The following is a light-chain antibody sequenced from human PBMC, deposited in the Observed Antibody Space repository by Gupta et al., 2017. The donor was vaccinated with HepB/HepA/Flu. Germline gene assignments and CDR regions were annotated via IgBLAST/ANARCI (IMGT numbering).Light chain of an antibody. V-gene: IGKV3-15*01. CDR2: GIS. CDR3: QQYNNWPPDT. Sequence: EIVMIQSPPTLSVSPGETATLSCRASQSVSNNLAWYQKKPGQAPRLLIYGISTRATGSLARFSGSGSGTDFSLTISSLQPEDSAVYYCQQYNNWPPDTFGQGTKVEIK. CDR1: QSVSNN. J-gene: IGKJ2*01.